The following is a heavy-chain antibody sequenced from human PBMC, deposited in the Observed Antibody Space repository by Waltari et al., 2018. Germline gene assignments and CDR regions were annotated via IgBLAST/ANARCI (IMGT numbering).Heavy chain of an antibody. D-gene: IGHD3-10*01. CDR2: IYHSGST. CDR3: ASGGITMVGKSSARYAFDI. CDR1: GYSISSGYY. Sequence: QVQLQESGPGLVKPSETLSLTCAVSGYSISSGYYWGWIRQPPGKGLEWIGSIYHSGSTYYNPSLKSRVTISVDTSKNQFSLKLSSVTAADTAVYYCASGGITMVGKSSARYAFDIWGQGTMVTVSS. J-gene: IGHJ3*02. V-gene: IGHV4-38-2*01.